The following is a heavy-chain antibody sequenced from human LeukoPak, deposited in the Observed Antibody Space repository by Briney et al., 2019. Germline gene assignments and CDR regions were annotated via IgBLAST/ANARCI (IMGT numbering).Heavy chain of an antibody. CDR3: ARTHYFDY. CDR2: ISSSSNYI. CDR1: GFTFSSYN. J-gene: IGHJ4*02. V-gene: IGHV3-21*01. Sequence: GGSLRLSCAASGFTFSSYNMNWVRQAPGKGLEWVSSISSSSNYIYYADSVKGRFTISRDNAKDSLYLQMNSLRAEDTAVYYCARTHYFDYWGQGTLVTVSS.